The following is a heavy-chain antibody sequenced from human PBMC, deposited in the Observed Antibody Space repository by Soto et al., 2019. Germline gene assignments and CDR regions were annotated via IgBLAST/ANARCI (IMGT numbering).Heavy chain of an antibody. Sequence: PSETLSLTCSVSGGSISSNRYYWAWIRQPPGKGLEWIGSIYHRGSVYYNPSLKSRVTISVDTSKNQFSLKVNSVTAADTAVYFCARGYSSTWFFDYWGLGTLVTVSS. CDR1: GGSISSNRYY. CDR3: ARGYSSTWFFDY. J-gene: IGHJ4*02. CDR2: IYHRGSV. D-gene: IGHD6-13*01. V-gene: IGHV4-39*01.